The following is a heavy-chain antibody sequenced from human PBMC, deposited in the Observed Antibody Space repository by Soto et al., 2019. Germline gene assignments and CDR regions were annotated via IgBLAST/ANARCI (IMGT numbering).Heavy chain of an antibody. J-gene: IGHJ4*02. Sequence: GGSLRLSCAASGFTFSSYAMSWVRQAPGKGLEWVSAISGSGGSTYYADSVKGRFTISRDNSKNTLYLQMNSLRAEDTAVYYCATPPAGVGATHGPFDYWGQGTLVTVSS. D-gene: IGHD1-26*01. CDR3: ATPPAGVGATHGPFDY. V-gene: IGHV3-23*01. CDR2: ISGSGGST. CDR1: GFTFSSYA.